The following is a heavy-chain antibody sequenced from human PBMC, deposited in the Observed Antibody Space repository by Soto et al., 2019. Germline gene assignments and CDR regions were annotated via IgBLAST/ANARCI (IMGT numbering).Heavy chain of an antibody. D-gene: IGHD6-6*01. CDR2: ISSSSSYI. CDR1: GFTFSSYS. V-gene: IGHV3-21*01. J-gene: IGHJ3*02. Sequence: PGGSLRLSCAASGFTFSSYSMNWVRQAPGKGLEWISSISSSSSYIYYADSVKGRFTISRDNDKNSLYLQMHSLRAEDTAVYYCARVEQLVDPRDDAFDIWGQGTMVTVSS. CDR3: ARVEQLVDPRDDAFDI.